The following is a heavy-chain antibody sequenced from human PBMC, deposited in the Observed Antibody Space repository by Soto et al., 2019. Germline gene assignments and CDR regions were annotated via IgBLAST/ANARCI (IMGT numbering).Heavy chain of an antibody. J-gene: IGHJ4*02. CDR1: GFTFSNAW. CDR2: IESKTNGGTT. V-gene: IGHV3-15*07. CDR3: STVLEWWLIQSF. D-gene: IGHD2-15*01. Sequence: EVQLVESGGGLVKPGGSLRLSCVVSGFTFSNAWMNWVRQAPGKGLEWVGRIESKTNGGTTDYATPVKGRFTISRDDSKNTLYLPMNSLEPEDTAVYYCSTVLEWWLIQSFWGQGTLVTVSS.